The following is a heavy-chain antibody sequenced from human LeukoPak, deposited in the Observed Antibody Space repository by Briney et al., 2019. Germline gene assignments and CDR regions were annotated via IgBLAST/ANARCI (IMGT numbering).Heavy chain of an antibody. CDR3: AKVAPYFDY. J-gene: IGHJ4*02. CDR1: GFIFSDNW. Sequence: PGGSLRLSCAASGFIFSDNWMTWVRPAPGKGLEWVSAISGSGGSTYYADSVKGRFTISRDNSKNTLYLQMNSLRAEDTAVYYCAKVAPYFDYWGQGTLVTVSS. V-gene: IGHV3-23*01. CDR2: ISGSGGST.